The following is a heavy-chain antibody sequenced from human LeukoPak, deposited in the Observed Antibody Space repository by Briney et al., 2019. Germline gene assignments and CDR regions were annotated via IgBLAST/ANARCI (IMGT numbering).Heavy chain of an antibody. CDR2: INPDGTVT. V-gene: IGHV3-74*01. J-gene: IGHJ2*01. D-gene: IGHD6-19*01. CDR1: GFTFNTYW. Sequence: AGGSLRLSCAAPGFTFNTYWMHWGRQTPGKGLFWVSPINPDGTVTTYADSVKGRFTISRDNAKNTLYLQMNSLRAEDTAVYYCVRDSPSGFFDLWGRGTLVTVSS. CDR3: VRDSPSGFFDL.